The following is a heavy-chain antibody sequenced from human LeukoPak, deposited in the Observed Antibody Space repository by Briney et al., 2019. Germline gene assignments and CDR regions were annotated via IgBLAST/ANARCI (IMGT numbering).Heavy chain of an antibody. J-gene: IGHJ6*03. Sequence: ASVKVSCKASGHTFTGYYMHWVRQAPGQGLEWMGRINPNSGGTNYAQKFQGRVTMTRDTSISTAYMELSRLRSDDTAVYYCARDPRGVVVAATPYYYYYHYMDVWGKGTTVTVSS. V-gene: IGHV1-2*06. CDR1: GHTFTGYY. CDR2: INPNSGGT. D-gene: IGHD2-15*01. CDR3: ARDPRGVVVAATPYYYYYHYMDV.